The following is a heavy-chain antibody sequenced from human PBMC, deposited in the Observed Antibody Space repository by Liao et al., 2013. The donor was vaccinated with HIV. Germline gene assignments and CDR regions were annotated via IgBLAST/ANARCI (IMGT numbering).Heavy chain of an antibody. CDR1: GGSISSGGYY. Sequence: QVQLQESGPGLVKPSQTLSLTCTVSGGSISSGGYYWSWIRQPAGKGLEWIGRIYTSGSTNYNPSLKSRVTISVDTSKNQFSLKLSSVTAADTAVYYCAREGGVLWNYFDYWGQGTLVTVSS. D-gene: IGHD2/OR15-2a*01. J-gene: IGHJ4*02. CDR3: AREGGVLWNYFDY. V-gene: IGHV4-61*02. CDR2: IYTSGST.